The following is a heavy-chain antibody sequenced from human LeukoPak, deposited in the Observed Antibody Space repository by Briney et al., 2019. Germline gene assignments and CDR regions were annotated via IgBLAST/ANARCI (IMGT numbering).Heavy chain of an antibody. CDR2: IYHSGST. J-gene: IGHJ5*02. Sequence: KASETLSLTCTVSGYSISSGYYWGWIRQPPGQGLEWIGSIYHSGSTYYNPSLKSRVTISVDTSKNQFSLKLSSVTAADTAVYYCARGQLRYFDWLPPETWGQGTLVTVSS. D-gene: IGHD3-9*01. V-gene: IGHV4-38-2*02. CDR3: ARGQLRYFDWLPPET. CDR1: GYSISSGYY.